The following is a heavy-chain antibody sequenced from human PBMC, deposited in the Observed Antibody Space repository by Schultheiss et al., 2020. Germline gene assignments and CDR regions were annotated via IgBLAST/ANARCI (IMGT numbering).Heavy chain of an antibody. CDR2: IGGDGGST. V-gene: IGHV3-23*01. D-gene: IGHD6-13*01. J-gene: IGHJ4*02. CDR1: GFTFSGYA. CDR3: AKDRTIAADRIPMGY. Sequence: GGSLRLSCAASGFTFSGYAMSWVRQAPGKGLEWVSTIGGDGGSTYYADAVKGRFTISRDNSKNTLYLQMNSLRAEDTAVYYCAKDRTIAADRIPMGYWGQGTLVTVSS.